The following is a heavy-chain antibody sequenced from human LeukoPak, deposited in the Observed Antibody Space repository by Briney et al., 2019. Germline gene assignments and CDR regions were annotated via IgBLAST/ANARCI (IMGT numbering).Heavy chain of an antibody. CDR3: ARAGAANERARFDY. V-gene: IGHV6-1*01. D-gene: IGHD6-13*01. CDR2: TYYRSKWYN. Sequence: SQTLSLTFAISGDSVSSNSAAWNWIRQSPSRGREWLGRTYYRSKWYNDYAVSVKSRITINPDTSKNQFSLQLNSVTPEDTAVYYCARAGAANERARFDYWGQGTLVTVSS. CDR1: GDSVSSNSAA. J-gene: IGHJ4*02.